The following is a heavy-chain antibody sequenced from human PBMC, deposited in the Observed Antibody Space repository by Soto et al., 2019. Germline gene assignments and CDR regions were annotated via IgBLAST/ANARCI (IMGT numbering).Heavy chain of an antibody. Sequence: SGPTLVNPTQTLTLTCTFSGFSLSTSGVGVGWIRQPPGKALEWLVLFYWDDDKRYSPSLKSRLTITKDTSKNQVVFTMTTMDPVETATYYCAHSRKRHIVVVVAAPYYFDYWGQGTLVTVSS. CDR3: AHSRKRHIVVVVAAPYYFDY. D-gene: IGHD2-15*01. V-gene: IGHV2-5*02. CDR2: FYWDDDK. CDR1: GFSLSTSGVG. J-gene: IGHJ4*02.